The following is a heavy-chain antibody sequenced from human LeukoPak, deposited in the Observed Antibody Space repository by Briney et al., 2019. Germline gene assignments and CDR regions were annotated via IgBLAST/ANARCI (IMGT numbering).Heavy chain of an antibody. D-gene: IGHD1-1*01. CDR1: GYSSTNYG. CDR2: IHIYRGNT. Sequence: ASVKVSCKASGYSSTNYGISWVRQAPGQGLEWMGWIHIYRGNTNYAQKFQGRVTMTTDTSTSTVYMEVRGLRSDDTAMYYCARDLVKLERTNTFDYWGQGTLVTVSS. V-gene: IGHV1-18*01. CDR3: ARDLVKLERTNTFDY. J-gene: IGHJ4*02.